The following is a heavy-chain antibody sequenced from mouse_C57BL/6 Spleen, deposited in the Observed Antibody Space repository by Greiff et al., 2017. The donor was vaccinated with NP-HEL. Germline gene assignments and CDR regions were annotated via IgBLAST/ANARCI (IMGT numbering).Heavy chain of an antibody. CDR2: ISSGSSTI. J-gene: IGHJ3*01. V-gene: IGHV5-17*01. D-gene: IGHD2-1*01. Sequence: EVQGVESGGGLVKPGGSLKLSCAASGFTFSDYGMHWVRQAPEKGLEWVAYISSGSSTIYYADTVKGRFTISRDNATNTLFLQMTSLGSEDTAMYYCARDGNYGWFAYWGQGTLVTVSA. CDR3: ARDGNYGWFAY. CDR1: GFTFSDYG.